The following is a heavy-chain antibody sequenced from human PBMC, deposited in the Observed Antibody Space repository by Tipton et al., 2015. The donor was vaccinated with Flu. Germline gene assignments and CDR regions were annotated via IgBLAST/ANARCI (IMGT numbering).Heavy chain of an antibody. CDR3: ARLSYYDVDLKNFYFEY. Sequence: LRLSCTVSGGSISGYSWSWIRQPPGKGLEWIGSVYYSGSTYYNPSLKSRVAISVDTSTKKFSLKLTSVTATDTAVYYCARLSYYDVDLKNFYFEYWGQGALVTVSS. V-gene: IGHV4-59*05. J-gene: IGHJ4*02. D-gene: IGHD3-10*02. CDR2: VYYSGST. CDR1: GGSISGYS.